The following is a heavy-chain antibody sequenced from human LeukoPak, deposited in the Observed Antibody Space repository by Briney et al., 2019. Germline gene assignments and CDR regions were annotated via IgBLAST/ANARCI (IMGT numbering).Heavy chain of an antibody. D-gene: IGHD2-2*01. Sequence: SETLSLTCAVYGGSFSGYYWSWLRQPPGKGLEWMGEINHSGSTNYNPSLKSRVTISVDTSKNQFSLKLSSVTAADTAVYYCARGSCSSTSCRVPYYYYGMDVWGQGTTVTVSS. CDR1: GGSFSGYY. CDR3: ARGSCSSTSCRVPYYYYGMDV. CDR2: INHSGST. V-gene: IGHV4-34*01. J-gene: IGHJ6*02.